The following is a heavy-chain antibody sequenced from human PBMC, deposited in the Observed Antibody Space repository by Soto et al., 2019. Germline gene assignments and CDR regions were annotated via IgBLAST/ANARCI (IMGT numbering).Heavy chain of an antibody. Sequence: EVQLVESGGGLVQPGGFLRLSCAASGFSFSSYWMSWVRQVPGKGLEWVANIKPDGSEIYYVDSVKGRFTISRDNAKNSVYLQMNSLSAEDTAMYHCARSISAIPGDNWGQGTLVTVSS. V-gene: IGHV3-7*05. CDR1: GFSFSSYW. J-gene: IGHJ4*02. CDR3: ARSISAIPGDN. D-gene: IGHD2-2*01. CDR2: IKPDGSEI.